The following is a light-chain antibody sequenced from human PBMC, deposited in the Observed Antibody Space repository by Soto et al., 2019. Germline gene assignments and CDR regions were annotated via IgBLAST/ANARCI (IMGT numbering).Light chain of an antibody. V-gene: IGKV1-39*01. J-gene: IGKJ2*01. CDR1: QTMSTQ. CDR3: QQSYNTPYT. Sequence: DIQMTQSPSSLSASVGDGVTITCRASQTMSTQLNWYQQKSGKAPKHLIFDASRLQSGVQVRFSGSGSETDFTLTISSLQPEDFATYYCQQSYNTPYTFGQGTKLDIK. CDR2: DAS.